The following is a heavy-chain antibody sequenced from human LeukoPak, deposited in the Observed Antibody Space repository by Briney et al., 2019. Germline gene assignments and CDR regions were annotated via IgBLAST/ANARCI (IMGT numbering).Heavy chain of an antibody. CDR3: ARSRAYDYHFDN. CDR1: GGSINDYY. J-gene: IGHJ4*02. V-gene: IGHV4-59*01. Sequence: PSETLSLTCTVSGGSINDYYWSWIRQPPGKGLEWIGYLYYGGSASYSPSLKSRVTISVDTSKNQFSLKLNSVTAADTAVYYCARSRAYDYHFDNWGQGTLVTVSS. CDR2: LYYGGSA. D-gene: IGHD5-12*01.